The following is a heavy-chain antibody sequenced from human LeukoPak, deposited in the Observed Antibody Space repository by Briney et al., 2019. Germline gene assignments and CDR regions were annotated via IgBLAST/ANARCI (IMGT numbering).Heavy chain of an antibody. CDR1: GGSISSSSYY. D-gene: IGHD6-13*01. Sequence: SETLSLTCTVSGGSISSSSYYWGWIRQPPGKGLEWIGSIYYSGSTYYNPSLKSRVTISVDTSKNQFSLKLSSVTAADTAVYYCARESGLLNDSSSSFDYWGQGTLVTVSS. CDR2: IYYSGST. V-gene: IGHV4-39*07. CDR3: ARESGLLNDSSSSFDY. J-gene: IGHJ4*02.